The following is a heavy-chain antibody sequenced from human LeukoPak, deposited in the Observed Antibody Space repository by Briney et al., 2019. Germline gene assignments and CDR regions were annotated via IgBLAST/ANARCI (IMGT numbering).Heavy chain of an antibody. D-gene: IGHD1-26*01. CDR3: ARTSRWESDAFDI. CDR2: INPNSGGT. J-gene: IGHJ3*02. V-gene: IGHV1-2*02. CDR1: GYTFTGYY. Sequence: GASVKVSCKASGYTFTGYYMHWVRQAPGQGLEWMGWINPNSGGTNYAQKFQGRVTMTRDTSISTAYMELSRLRSDDTVVYYCARTSRWESDAFDIWGQGTMVTVSS.